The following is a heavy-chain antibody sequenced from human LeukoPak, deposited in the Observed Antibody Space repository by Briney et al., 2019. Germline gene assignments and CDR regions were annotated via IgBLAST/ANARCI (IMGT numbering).Heavy chain of an antibody. CDR2: INAYNGNT. CDR1: GYTFNTYG. J-gene: IGHJ4*02. CDR3: ARRQGTTLSFDY. V-gene: IGHV1-18*01. Sequence: ASVKVSCTASGYTFNTYGFSWVRQAPGQGLEWMGWINAYNGNTNYAQKLQGRVTMTTETSTSTAYMVLRSLRSDDAAVYYCARRQGTTLSFDYWGQGTLVTVSS. D-gene: IGHD1-1*01.